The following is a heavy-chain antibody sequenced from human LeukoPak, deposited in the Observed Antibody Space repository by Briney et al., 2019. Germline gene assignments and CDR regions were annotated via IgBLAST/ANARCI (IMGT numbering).Heavy chain of an antibody. J-gene: IGHJ4*02. D-gene: IGHD2-2*01. CDR1: GGSISSSSYY. Sequence: SETLSLTCTVSGGSISSSSYYWGWISQPPGKGLEWIGSIYYSGSTCYNPSLKSRVTISVDTSKNQLSLKLSSVTAADTAVYYCARRYPYCSSTSCYPLTYLDCWGQGTLVTVSS. V-gene: IGHV4-39*01. CDR3: ARRYPYCSSTSCYPLTYLDC. CDR2: IYYSGST.